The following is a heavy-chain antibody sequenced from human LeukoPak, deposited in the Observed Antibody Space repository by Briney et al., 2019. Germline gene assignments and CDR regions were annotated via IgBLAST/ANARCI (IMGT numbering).Heavy chain of an antibody. Sequence: GGSLRISCAASGFTFSVYTMNWVRQAPGKGLEWVAYISTINSSIYYADSVKGRFTISRDNAKNSLSLQLNSLRAEDTALYYCARDRGWLQYIDYWGQGTLVTVSS. CDR2: ISTINSSI. D-gene: IGHD5-24*01. V-gene: IGHV3-21*04. CDR3: ARDRGWLQYIDY. J-gene: IGHJ4*02. CDR1: GFTFSVYT.